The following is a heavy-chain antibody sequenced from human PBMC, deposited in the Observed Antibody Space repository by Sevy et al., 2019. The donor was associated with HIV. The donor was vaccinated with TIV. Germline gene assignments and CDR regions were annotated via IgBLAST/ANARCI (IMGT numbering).Heavy chain of an antibody. J-gene: IGHJ5*02. CDR3: ARSPPVVVVPGAPSWFDP. CDR1: DGSFSGYY. D-gene: IGHD2-2*01. Sequence: LLQLGDPALTCAVHDGSFSGYYWNWIRQLPGKGLEWIGEINESGITYYNPSLKSRVTISVDTSKKQFSLKLNSVTAVDSAVYFCARSPPVVVVPGAPSWFDPWGQGTLVTVSS. CDR2: INESGIT. V-gene: IGHV4-34*01.